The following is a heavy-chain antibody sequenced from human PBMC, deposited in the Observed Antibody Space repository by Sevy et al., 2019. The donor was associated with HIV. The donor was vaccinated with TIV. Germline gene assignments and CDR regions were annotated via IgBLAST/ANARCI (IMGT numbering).Heavy chain of an antibody. CDR1: GFTFSDYY. V-gene: IGHV3-11*01. D-gene: IGHD3-22*01. CDR2: ISSSGSTI. Sequence: GGSLRLSCAASGFTFSDYYMSWIRQAPGKGLEWVSYISSSGSTIYYADSVKGRFTISRDNAKNSLYRQMNSLRAEETAVYYCTRERDYNSSGYYYYYGMDVWGQGTTVTVSS. J-gene: IGHJ6*02. CDR3: TRERDYNSSGYYYYYGMDV.